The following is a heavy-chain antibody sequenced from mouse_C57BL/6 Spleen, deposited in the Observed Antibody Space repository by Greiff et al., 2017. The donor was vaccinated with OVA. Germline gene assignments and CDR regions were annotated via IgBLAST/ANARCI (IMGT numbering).Heavy chain of an antibody. CDR1: GFTFSSYA. CDR3: TREDGSSPFYAMDY. Sequence: EVKLVESGEGLVKPGGSLKLSCAASGFTFSSYAMSWVRQTPEKRLEWVAYISSGGDYIYYADTVKGRFPISRDNARNTLYLQMSSLKSEDTAMYYCTREDGSSPFYAMDYWGQGTSVTVSS. J-gene: IGHJ4*01. D-gene: IGHD1-1*01. V-gene: IGHV5-9-1*02. CDR2: ISSGGDYI.